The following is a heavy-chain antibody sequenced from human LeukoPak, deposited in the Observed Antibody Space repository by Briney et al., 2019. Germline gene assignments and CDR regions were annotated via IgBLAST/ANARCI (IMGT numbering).Heavy chain of an antibody. CDR2: IKSKTDGETT. J-gene: IGHJ3*02. D-gene: IGHD3-22*01. CDR3: VASSITMIVVVIANAFDI. Sequence: GGSLRLSCAASGLTFSNAWMSWVRQAPGKGLEWVGRIKSKTDGETTDYAAPVKGRFTISRDDSKNTLYLQMNSLKTEDTAVYYCVASSITMIVVVIANAFDIWGQGTMVTVSS. V-gene: IGHV3-15*01. CDR1: GLTFSNAW.